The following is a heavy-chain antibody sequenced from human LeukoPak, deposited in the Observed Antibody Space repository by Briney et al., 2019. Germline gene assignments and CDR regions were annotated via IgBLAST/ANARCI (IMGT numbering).Heavy chain of an antibody. CDR2: IYYSGST. D-gene: IGHD2-2*01. V-gene: IGHV4-59*01. CDR1: GGSISSYY. Sequence: SETLSLTCTVSGGSISSYYWSWIRHPPGKGLEWIGYIYYSGSTNYNPSLKSRVTISVDTSKNQFSLKLSCVTAADTAVYYCARGVVPAAPTLFAYWGQGTLVTVSS. CDR3: ARGVVPAAPTLFAY. J-gene: IGHJ4*02.